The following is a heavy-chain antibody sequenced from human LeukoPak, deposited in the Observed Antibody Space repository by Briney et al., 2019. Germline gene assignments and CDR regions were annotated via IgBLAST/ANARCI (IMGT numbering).Heavy chain of an antibody. D-gene: IGHD6-19*01. V-gene: IGHV5-51*01. Sequence: GESLQISCQGSGYSFTSYWIGWVRQIPGKGLELMGIIYPGDSDTRYSPSFQGQVTISDDKFIGTPVLQWGSLKASDSAMYFFARNRAVAGRGDLDYWGQGTLVTVSS. J-gene: IGHJ4*02. CDR1: GYSFTSYW. CDR2: IYPGDSDT. CDR3: ARNRAVAGRGDLDY.